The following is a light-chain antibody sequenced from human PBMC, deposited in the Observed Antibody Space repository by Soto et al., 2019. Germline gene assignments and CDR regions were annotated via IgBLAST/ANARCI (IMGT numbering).Light chain of an antibody. CDR2: DVS. CDR1: SSDVGGYNY. CDR3: SSYTSSSTYVV. Sequence: QSALTQPASVSGSPRQSITISCTETSSDVGGYNYVSWYQQHPGKAPKLMIYDVSNRPSGVSNRFSGSKSGNTASLTISGLQAEDEADYYCSSYTSSSTYVVFGGGTKLTVL. J-gene: IGLJ2*01. V-gene: IGLV2-14*01.